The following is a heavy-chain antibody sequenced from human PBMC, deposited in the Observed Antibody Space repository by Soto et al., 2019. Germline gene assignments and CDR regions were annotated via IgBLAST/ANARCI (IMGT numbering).Heavy chain of an antibody. CDR2: IYHSGST. CDR1: GGSISSSNW. D-gene: IGHD4-17*01. CDR3: ARVWTTVTNWFDP. J-gene: IGHJ5*02. V-gene: IGHV4-4*02. Sequence: KASETLSLTCAVSGGSISSSNWWSWVRQPPGKGLEWIGEIYHSGSTNYNPSLKSRVTISVDKSKNQFSLKLSSVTAADTAVYYCARVWTTVTNWFDPWGQGTLVTVSS.